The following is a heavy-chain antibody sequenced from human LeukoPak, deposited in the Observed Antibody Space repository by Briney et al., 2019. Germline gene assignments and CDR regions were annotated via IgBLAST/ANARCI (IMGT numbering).Heavy chain of an antibody. V-gene: IGHV3-23*01. CDR1: GFTFSTYG. CDR2: ISRSGDIT. J-gene: IGHJ4*02. Sequence: PGGSLRLSCAASGFTFSTYGMNWVRLPPGKGLEWVSTISRSGDITYYADSVKGRFTISRDNSKTTLYLQMNSLRAEDTAIYYCATGSTAVAGTKYWGQGILVTVSS. D-gene: IGHD6-19*01. CDR3: ATGSTAVAGTKY.